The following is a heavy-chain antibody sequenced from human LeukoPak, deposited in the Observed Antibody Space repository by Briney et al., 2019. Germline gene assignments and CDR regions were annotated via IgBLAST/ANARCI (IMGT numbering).Heavy chain of an antibody. V-gene: IGHV3-9*01. J-gene: IGHJ1*01. D-gene: IGHD2-2*01. CDR3: ARGSVPADIGYFQH. CDR2: ISWNSGSI. CDR1: GFTFDDYA. Sequence: PGRSLRLSCAASGFTFDDYAMHWVRQAPGKGLEWVSGISWNSGSIGYADSVKGRFTISRDNAKNSLYLQMNSLRAEDTAVYYCARGSVPADIGYFQHWGQGTLVTVSS.